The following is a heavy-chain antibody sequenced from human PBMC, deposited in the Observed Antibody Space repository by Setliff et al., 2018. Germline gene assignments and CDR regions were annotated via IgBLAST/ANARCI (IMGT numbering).Heavy chain of an antibody. CDR2: FDPEDGER. Sequence: GASVKVSCKASGYTFTTYAMGWMRQIPGQGLEWMGGFDPEDGERIYAQHFQGRLTMTEDTSTDTAYMELSSLTSDDTAVYYCAREGVDTRSSTDYRYYMDVWGQGTTVTVSS. J-gene: IGHJ6*03. CDR1: GYTFTTYA. CDR3: AREGVDTRSSTDYRYYMDV. V-gene: IGHV1-24*01. D-gene: IGHD5-18*01.